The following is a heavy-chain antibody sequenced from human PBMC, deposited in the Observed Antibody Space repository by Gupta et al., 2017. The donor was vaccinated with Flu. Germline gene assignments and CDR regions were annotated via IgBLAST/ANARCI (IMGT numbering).Heavy chain of an antibody. J-gene: IGHJ6*02. D-gene: IGHD7-27*01. CDR2: IIPIFSTA. CDR1: GGTSSSYA. V-gene: IGHV1-69*01. Sequence: QVQLVQSGDEVKKPGSSVKVSCKASGGTSSSYAISWLRQAPGQGLEWMGGIIPIFSTADDAQKFQSRVTITADESTSTAYMELSSLRSEDTAVYYCASFSGLYNWGSDYYYGMDVLGQVTTVTVSS. CDR3: ASFSGLYNWGSDYYYGMDV.